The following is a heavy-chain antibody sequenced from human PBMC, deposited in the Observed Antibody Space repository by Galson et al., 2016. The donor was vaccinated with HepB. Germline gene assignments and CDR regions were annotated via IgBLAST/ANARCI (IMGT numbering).Heavy chain of an antibody. CDR2: ISYDGSNK. CDR3: ARDRGYSYGYLVSYYFDY. Sequence: SLRLSCAASGFTFSSYPMHWVRQAPGKGLEWVAVISYDGSNKYYADSVKGRLTISRDNSKKTLYLQMNSLRAEDTAVYYCARDRGYSYGYLVSYYFDYWGQGTLVTVSS. J-gene: IGHJ4*02. CDR1: GFTFSSYP. D-gene: IGHD5-18*01. V-gene: IGHV3-30-3*01.